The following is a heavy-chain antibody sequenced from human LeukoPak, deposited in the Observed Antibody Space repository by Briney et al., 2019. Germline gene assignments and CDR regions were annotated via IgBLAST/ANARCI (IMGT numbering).Heavy chain of an antibody. V-gene: IGHV3-30*02. CDR1: GFTFSTYG. CDR2: IRYDGSEK. CDR3: AKDRSYHYFDY. J-gene: IGHJ4*02. D-gene: IGHD5-18*01. Sequence: PGGSLRLSCAASGFTFSTYGMHWVRQAPGKGLERVAFIRYDGSEKYSTDSVKGRFTISRDNSKNTLYLRMNSLTAEDTAVYYCAKDRSYHYFDYWGQGTLVTVSS.